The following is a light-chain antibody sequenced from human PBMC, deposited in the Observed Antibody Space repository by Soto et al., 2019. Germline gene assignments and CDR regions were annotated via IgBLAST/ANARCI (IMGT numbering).Light chain of an antibody. J-gene: IGLJ1*01. CDR2: EVS. Sequence: QSALTQPASVSGSPGQSITISCTGTSSDVGGYNYVSWYQQHPGKAPKLMIYEVSNRPSGVSNRFSGSKSGNTASLTISGLQAEDEDDYYCSSYTSSSTPSIMGFGTGTKVTVL. CDR1: SSDVGGYNY. CDR3: SSYTSSSTPSIMG. V-gene: IGLV2-14*01.